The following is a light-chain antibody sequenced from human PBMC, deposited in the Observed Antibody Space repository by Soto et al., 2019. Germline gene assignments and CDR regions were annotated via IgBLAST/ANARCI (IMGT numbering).Light chain of an antibody. CDR2: DAS. Sequence: AIQLTQSPSSLSASVGDRVTITCRASQGISSALAWYQQKPGKAPKLLIYDASSWESGVPSRFSGSGSGTDFTLTISSRQPEDFATYYCQQFTSYPFTFGPGTKVDIK. V-gene: IGKV1-13*02. CDR1: QGISSA. J-gene: IGKJ3*01. CDR3: QQFTSYPFT.